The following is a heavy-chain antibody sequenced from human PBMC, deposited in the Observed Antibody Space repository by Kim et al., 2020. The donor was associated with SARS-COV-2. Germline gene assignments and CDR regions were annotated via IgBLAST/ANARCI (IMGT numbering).Heavy chain of an antibody. CDR3: AKGDFGSDNCYLINH. V-gene: IGHV3-23*01. J-gene: IGHJ4*02. Sequence: DSVKARFTISRDNFKNTLYLQMIGLRAEDTAIYYCAKGDFGSDNCYLINHWGQGTLVTVSS. D-gene: IGHD2-21*01.